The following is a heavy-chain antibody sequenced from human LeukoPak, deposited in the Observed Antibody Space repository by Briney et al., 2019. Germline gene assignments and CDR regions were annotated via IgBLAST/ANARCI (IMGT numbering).Heavy chain of an antibody. Sequence: GGSLRLSCAASGFTFNNYWMHWVRQAPGKGLVWVSRIHSDGRSTNYADSVKGRFTISRDNAKNTLYLQMNSLVSYYTAIYYCPRARNAARSPYYFDHWGQGTLVSVSS. D-gene: IGHD5-18*01. CDR2: IHSDGRST. J-gene: IGHJ4*02. CDR3: PRARNAARSPYYFDH. CDR1: GFTFNNYW. V-gene: IGHV3-74*01.